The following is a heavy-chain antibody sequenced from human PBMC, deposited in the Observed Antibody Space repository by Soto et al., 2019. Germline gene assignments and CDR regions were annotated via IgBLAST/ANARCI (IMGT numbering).Heavy chain of an antibody. V-gene: IGHV3-23*01. CDR3: AKLGEWELLAYYFDY. Sequence: EVQLLESGGGLVQPGGSLRLSCAASGFTFSSYAMSWVRQAPGKGLEWVSAISGSGGSTYYADSVKGRFTISRDNSKNPLYLQMNSLRAEDTAVYYCAKLGEWELLAYYFDYWGQGTLVTVSS. D-gene: IGHD1-26*01. J-gene: IGHJ4*02. CDR2: ISGSGGST. CDR1: GFTFSSYA.